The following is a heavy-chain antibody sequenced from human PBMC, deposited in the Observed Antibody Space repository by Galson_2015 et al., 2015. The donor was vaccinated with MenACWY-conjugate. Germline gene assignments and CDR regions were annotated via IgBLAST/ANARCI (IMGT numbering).Heavy chain of an antibody. V-gene: IGHV3-21*01. CDR1: GFTFSSYR. Sequence: SLRLSCAASGFTFSSYRMNWVRQAPGEGLEWVSSISDGSSNIYYADSVRGRFTISRDNAQKSLYLQMDSLRAEDTAIYYCARDADYNDLDAFDIWGQGTMVTVSS. CDR3: ARDADYNDLDAFDI. CDR2: ISDGSSNI. D-gene: IGHD4-11*01. J-gene: IGHJ3*02.